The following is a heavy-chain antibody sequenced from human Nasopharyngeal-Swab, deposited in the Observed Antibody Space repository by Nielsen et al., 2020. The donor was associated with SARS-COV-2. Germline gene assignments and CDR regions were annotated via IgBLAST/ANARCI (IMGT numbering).Heavy chain of an antibody. J-gene: IGHJ6*02. Sequence: VRQMPGKGLEWVSYISSSGSTIYYADSVKGRFTISRDNAKNLLYLQMNSLRAEDTAVYYCARDEGARVLWFGELSTYYYYGMDVWGQGTTVTVSS. CDR2: ISSSGSTI. D-gene: IGHD3-10*01. V-gene: IGHV3-48*03. CDR3: ARDEGARVLWFGELSTYYYYGMDV.